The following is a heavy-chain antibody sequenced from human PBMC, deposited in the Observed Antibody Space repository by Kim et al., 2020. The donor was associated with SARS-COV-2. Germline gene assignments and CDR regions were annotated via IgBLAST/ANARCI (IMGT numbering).Heavy chain of an antibody. CDR1: GGSFSGYY. Sequence: SETLSLTCAVYGGSFSGYYWSWIRQPPGKGLEWIGEINHSGSTNYNPSLKSRVTISVDTSKNQFSLKLSSVTAADTAVYYCARGRLGESWFDPWGQGTLVTVSS. CDR3: ARGRLGESWFDP. D-gene: IGHD3-16*01. V-gene: IGHV4-34*01. J-gene: IGHJ5*02. CDR2: INHSGST.